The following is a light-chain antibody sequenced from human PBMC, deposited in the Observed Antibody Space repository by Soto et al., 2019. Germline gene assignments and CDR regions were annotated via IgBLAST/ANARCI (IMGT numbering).Light chain of an antibody. CDR1: QSVSSSY. Sequence: EIVMPQSPATLSVSPGERATLSCRGSQSVSSSYLAWYQQKPGQAHRLLIYGASSRATGIPDRFSGSGSGTDFTLTISRLEPEDFAVYYCQQYGSSSITVGQGTRLEIK. CDR3: QQYGSSSIT. CDR2: GAS. V-gene: IGKV3-20*01. J-gene: IGKJ5*01.